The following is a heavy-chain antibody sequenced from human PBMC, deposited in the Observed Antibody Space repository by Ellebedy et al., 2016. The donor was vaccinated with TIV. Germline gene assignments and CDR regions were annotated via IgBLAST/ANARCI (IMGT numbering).Heavy chain of an antibody. CDR1: GYTFTSYY. D-gene: IGHD2-2*01. J-gene: IGHJ4*02. V-gene: IGHV1-46*01. CDR2: INPSGGST. Sequence: ASVKVSXKASGYTFTSYYMHWVRQAPGQGLEWMGIINPSGGSTSYAQKFQGRVTMTRDTSTSTVYMELSSLRSEDTAVYYCARDKGYCSSTSCYWAHYWGQGTLVTVSS. CDR3: ARDKGYCSSTSCYWAHY.